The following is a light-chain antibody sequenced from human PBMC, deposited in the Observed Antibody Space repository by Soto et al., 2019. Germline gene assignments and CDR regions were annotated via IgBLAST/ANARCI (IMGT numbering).Light chain of an antibody. J-gene: IGKJ4*01. Sequence: VLTQPPSVSAAPGQKFTLSCRASKSVVGDVXXYXXKXGXXXRXXXFGASTRATAVPAKFSGSGSATEFTFTISSLQSEDFAVYYCQQYNHWPLTFGGGTKVDIK. CDR1: KSVVGD. CDR2: GAS. V-gene: IGKV3-15*01. CDR3: QQYNHWPLT.